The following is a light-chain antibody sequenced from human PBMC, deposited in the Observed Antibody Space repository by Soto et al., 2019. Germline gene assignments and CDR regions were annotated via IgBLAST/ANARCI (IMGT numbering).Light chain of an antibody. J-gene: IGKJ5*01. CDR3: QQRSNWPPIT. Sequence: EIVLTQSPATLSVSPGERATLSCRASQSISSLLAWYQQKPGQAPRLLIYSASNRATGIPARFSGSGPGTDFTLTISSLEPEDFAVYYCQQRSNWPPITFGQGTRLEIK. CDR1: QSISSL. CDR2: SAS. V-gene: IGKV3D-11*02.